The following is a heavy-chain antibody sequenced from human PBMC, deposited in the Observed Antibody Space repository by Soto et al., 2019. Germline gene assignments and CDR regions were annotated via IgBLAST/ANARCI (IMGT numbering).Heavy chain of an antibody. V-gene: IGHV3-48*01. CDR1: GFTFSSYS. J-gene: IGHJ4*02. CDR3: ARDDDVDTAMVTEITNY. D-gene: IGHD5-18*01. CDR2: ISSSSSTI. Sequence: HPGVSLRLSCAASGFTFSSYSMNWVRQAPGKGLEWVSYISSSSSTIYYADSVKGRFTISRDNAKNSLYLQMNSLRAEDTAVYYCARDDDVDTAMVTEITNYWGQGTLVTVSS.